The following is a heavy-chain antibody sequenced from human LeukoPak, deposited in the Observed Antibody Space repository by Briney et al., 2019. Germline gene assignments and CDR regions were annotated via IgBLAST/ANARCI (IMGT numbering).Heavy chain of an antibody. Sequence: PGGSLRLSCVASGFTFSRYWMSWVRQAPGKGLEWVGNIKQDGSEKFYVDSVKGRFTISRDNAKKSLYLQMNSLRADDTAVYFCARGDYYDSSGFYTDAFDIWGQGTMVTVSS. J-gene: IGHJ3*02. CDR3: ARGDYYDSSGFYTDAFDI. CDR2: IKQDGSEK. D-gene: IGHD3-22*01. CDR1: GFTFSRYW. V-gene: IGHV3-7*01.